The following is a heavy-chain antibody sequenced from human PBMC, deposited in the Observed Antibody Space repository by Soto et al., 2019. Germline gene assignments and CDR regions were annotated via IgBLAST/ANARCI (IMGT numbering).Heavy chain of an antibody. J-gene: IGHJ5*01. CDR3: VRLIGNSWLDF. D-gene: IGHD1-26*01. CDR1: GDSVSSSSVT. V-gene: IGHV6-1*01. Sequence: SQTLSLTSDISGDSVSSSSVTWNWIRQSPSRGLEWLGRTYYRSRWYNDYAESVKSRIIINPDTSKNQFSLHLNSVTPDDTAVYYCVRLIGNSWLDFWGQGTLVTVSS. CDR2: TYYRSRWYN.